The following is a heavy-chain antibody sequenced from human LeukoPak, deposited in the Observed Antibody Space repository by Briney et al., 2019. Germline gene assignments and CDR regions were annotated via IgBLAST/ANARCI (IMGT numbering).Heavy chain of an antibody. V-gene: IGHV4-34*01. CDR1: GGSFSGYY. CDR3: ARGGLKWIQLSYFGY. J-gene: IGHJ4*02. D-gene: IGHD5-18*01. Sequence: SETLSLTCAVYGGSFSGYYWSWIRQPPGKGLEWIGEINHSGSTNYNPSLKSRVTISVDTSKNQFSLKLSSVTAADTAVYYCARGGLKWIQLSYFGYWGQGTLVTVSS. CDR2: INHSGST.